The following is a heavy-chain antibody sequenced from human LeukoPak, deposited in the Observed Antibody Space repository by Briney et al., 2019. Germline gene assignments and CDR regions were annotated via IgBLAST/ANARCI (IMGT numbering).Heavy chain of an antibody. J-gene: IGHJ6*03. CDR3: ARGSSIHVLLYHYYYMDV. CDR1: GYTFTGYY. CDR2: INPSSGRT. V-gene: IGHV1-2*02. Sequence: AASVKVSCKASGYTFTGYYMHWVRQAPGQGLEWMGWINPSSGRTNYAQNFQDRVAMTRDTSISTAYMELSSLRSDDTAVYYCARGSSIHVLLYHYYYMDVWGKGTTVAVSS. D-gene: IGHD2-2*01.